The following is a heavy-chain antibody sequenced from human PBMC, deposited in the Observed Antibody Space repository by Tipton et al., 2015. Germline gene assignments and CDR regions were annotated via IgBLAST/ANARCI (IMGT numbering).Heavy chain of an antibody. Sequence: GLVKPSQTLSLTCAISGDSVSSNSAAWNWIRQSPSRGLEWLGNTYYRSKWYSDYAVSVKSRITINSDTSKNQFSLHLSSVTAADTAVYYCARARGLRAGLVDSWGQGTLVTVSS. D-gene: IGHD3/OR15-3a*01. CDR1: GDSVSSNSAA. J-gene: IGHJ4*02. CDR3: ARARGLRAGLVDS. CDR2: TYYRSKWYS. V-gene: IGHV6-1*01.